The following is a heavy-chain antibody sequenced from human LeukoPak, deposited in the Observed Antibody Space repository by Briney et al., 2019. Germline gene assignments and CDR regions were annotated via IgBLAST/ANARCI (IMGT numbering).Heavy chain of an antibody. J-gene: IGHJ5*02. V-gene: IGHV4-59*08. Sequence: PSETLSLTCTVSGGSISSYYWSWIRQPPGKGLEWIGYIYNSGRTNYSPSLKSRVTISEDTSKNQISLKLTSVTAADTAVYYCARHIAVAFDPWGQGILVTVSS. CDR2: IYNSGRT. CDR1: GGSISSYY. CDR3: ARHIAVAFDP. D-gene: IGHD6-19*01.